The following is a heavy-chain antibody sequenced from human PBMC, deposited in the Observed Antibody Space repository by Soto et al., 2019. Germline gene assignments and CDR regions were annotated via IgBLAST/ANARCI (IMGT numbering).Heavy chain of an antibody. CDR1: GDSVSSNSAA. Sequence: SQTLSLTCAISGDSVSSNSAAWNWIRQSPSRGLEWLGRTYYMSKWYNDYAVSVKSRITINPDTSKNQFSLRLNSVTPEDTAVYYCARDREDGSGSYGYYYYGMDFWGQGTTVTVSS. CDR3: ARDREDGSGSYGYYYYGMDF. D-gene: IGHD3-10*01. CDR2: TYYMSKWYN. V-gene: IGHV6-1*01. J-gene: IGHJ6*02.